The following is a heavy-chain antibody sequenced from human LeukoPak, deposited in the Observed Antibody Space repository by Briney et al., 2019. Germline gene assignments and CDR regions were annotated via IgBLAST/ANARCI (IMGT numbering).Heavy chain of an antibody. Sequence: PGGSLRLSCAASGFTFSSYAMSWVRQAPGKGLEWVSAISGSGGSTYYADSVKGRFTISRDNSKNTVYLQMNSLRAEDTAVYYCAKAGHCGGDCEYYFDYWGQGTLVTVSS. D-gene: IGHD2-21*02. CDR3: AKAGHCGGDCEYYFDY. CDR2: ISGSGGST. V-gene: IGHV3-23*01. CDR1: GFTFSSYA. J-gene: IGHJ4*02.